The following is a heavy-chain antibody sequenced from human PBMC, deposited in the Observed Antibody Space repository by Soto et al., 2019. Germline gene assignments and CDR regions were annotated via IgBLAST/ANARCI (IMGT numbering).Heavy chain of an antibody. V-gene: IGHV3-53*01. D-gene: IGHD2-15*01. CDR1: GFTVSSKY. Sequence: PGGSLRLSCAASGFTVSSKYMNWVRQAPGKGLEWVSIIWSAGLTYYADSVRGRFTSSRDISKNLLFLQMNNLRAEDSAIYYCARELPPDLWGQGTLVTVSS. CDR2: IWSAGLT. J-gene: IGHJ5*02. CDR3: ARELPPDL.